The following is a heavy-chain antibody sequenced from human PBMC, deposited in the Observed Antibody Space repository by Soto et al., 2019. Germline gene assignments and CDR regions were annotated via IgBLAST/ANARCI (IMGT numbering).Heavy chain of an antibody. CDR3: VKDLNFDFWTGYRYYAMEI. Sequence: PGGSLRLSCAASGFTFSSYAMSWVRQAPGKGLEWVSAISGSGGSTYYADSVKGRFTISRDNSKNTLYLQMNSLRAEDTAVYYCVKDLNFDFWTGYRYYAMEIWGQGTTVTVSS. V-gene: IGHV3-23*01. D-gene: IGHD3-3*01. CDR1: GFTFSSYA. CDR2: ISGSGGST. J-gene: IGHJ6*02.